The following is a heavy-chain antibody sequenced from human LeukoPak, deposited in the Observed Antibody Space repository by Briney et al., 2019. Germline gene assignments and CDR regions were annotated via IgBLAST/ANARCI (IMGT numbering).Heavy chain of an antibody. J-gene: IGHJ3*02. V-gene: IGHV1-69*04. Sequence: ASVKVSCKASGGTFSSYAISWVRQAPGQGLEWMGRIIPIFGIANYAQKFQGRVTITADKSTSTAYMELSSLRSEDTAVYYCARGVVVALHDAFDIRGQGTMVTVSS. CDR1: GGTFSSYA. CDR3: ARGVVVALHDAFDI. D-gene: IGHD2-21*01. CDR2: IIPIFGIA.